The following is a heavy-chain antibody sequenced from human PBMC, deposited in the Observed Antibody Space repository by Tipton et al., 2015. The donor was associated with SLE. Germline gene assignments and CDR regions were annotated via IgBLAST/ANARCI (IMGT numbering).Heavy chain of an antibody. J-gene: IGHJ4*02. D-gene: IGHD6-19*01. Sequence: SLRLSCTASGFTFGTYWMNWVRQAPGKGLEWVANINQDGNQKYYVDSVKGRFTISRDNAKNSVYLQMDSLRVEDTAIYYCARGQRVSAVAVTGYWGQGNLVSVSS. CDR1: GFTFGTYW. CDR3: ARGQRVSAVAVTGY. V-gene: IGHV3-7*01. CDR2: INQDGNQK.